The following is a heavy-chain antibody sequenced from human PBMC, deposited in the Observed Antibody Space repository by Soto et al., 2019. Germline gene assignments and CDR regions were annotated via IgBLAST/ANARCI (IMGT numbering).Heavy chain of an antibody. CDR3: TTEAFGSSNTCPGTSDH. CDR2: IKRKSDGGTT. J-gene: IGHJ4*02. D-gene: IGHD2-2*01. V-gene: IGHV3-15*02. Sequence: EVQLVESGGALVKAGGSLRLSCAASGFTFSNIWMSWVRQAPGKGLEWVGRIKRKSDGGTTDYAAPVRGRFTMSRDDSKDTRYLQMNSLDSEDTAVYYCTTEAFGSSNTCPGTSDHWGQGTQVTVSS. CDR1: GFTFSNIW.